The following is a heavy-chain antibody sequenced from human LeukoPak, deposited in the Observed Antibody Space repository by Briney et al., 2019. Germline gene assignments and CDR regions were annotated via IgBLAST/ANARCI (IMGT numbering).Heavy chain of an antibody. CDR1: GFTFSSYS. J-gene: IGHJ4*02. Sequence: GGSLRLSCAASGFTFSSYSMNWARQAPGKGLGWVSHITASGTAMFYADSVKGRFTISRDNAKNSLYLQMNSLRDEDTAVYYCASSGSYRFDYWGQGTLVTVSS. CDR3: ASSGSYRFDY. V-gene: IGHV3-48*02. CDR2: ITASGTAM. D-gene: IGHD1-26*01.